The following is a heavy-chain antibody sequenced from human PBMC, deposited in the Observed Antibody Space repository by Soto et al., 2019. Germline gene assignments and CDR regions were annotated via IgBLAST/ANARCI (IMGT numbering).Heavy chain of an antibody. CDR3: AKALSSGSTDFYY. D-gene: IGHD6-19*01. V-gene: IGHV3-9*01. Sequence: EVQLVESGGGLVQPGRSLRLSCAASGFTFDDYAMHWVRRAPGKGLEWVSGISWNSGSIGYEDSVKGRFTISRDNAKNSLYLQMNSLRAEDTVLYYCAKALSSGSTDFYYWGQGTLVTVSS. CDR2: ISWNSGSI. J-gene: IGHJ4*02. CDR1: GFTFDDYA.